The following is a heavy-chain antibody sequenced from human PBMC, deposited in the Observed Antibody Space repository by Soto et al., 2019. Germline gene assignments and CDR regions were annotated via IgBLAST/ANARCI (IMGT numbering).Heavy chain of an antibody. V-gene: IGHV4-30-2*01. CDR3: ARDKITPLFDY. CDR2: IYHSGST. CDR1: GGSISSGGYS. Sequence: PSETLSLTCAVSGGSISSGGYSWSWIRQPPGKGLEWIGYIYHSGSTYYNPSLKSRVTISVDTSKNQFSLKLTSVTAADTAVYYCARDKITPLFDYWGQGTLVTVSS. J-gene: IGHJ4*02. D-gene: IGHD2-15*01.